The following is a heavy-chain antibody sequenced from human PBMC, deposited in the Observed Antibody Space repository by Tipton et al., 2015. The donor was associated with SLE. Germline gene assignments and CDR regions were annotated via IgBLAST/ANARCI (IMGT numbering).Heavy chain of an antibody. J-gene: IGHJ4*02. V-gene: IGHV4-59*08. CDR3: ARHRYSSGQLGY. D-gene: IGHD6-19*01. Sequence: TLSLTCTVSGGSISSYYWSWIRQPPGKGLEWIGYIYYRGSTNYNPSLKSRVTISVDTSKNQFSLKLSSVTAADTAVYYCARHRYSSGQLGYWGQGPLVTVSS. CDR1: GGSISSYY. CDR2: IYYRGST.